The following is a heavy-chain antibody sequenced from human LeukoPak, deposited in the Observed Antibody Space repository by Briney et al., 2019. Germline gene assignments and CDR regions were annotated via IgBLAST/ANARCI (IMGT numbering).Heavy chain of an antibody. CDR2: ISTYNGDT. J-gene: IGHJ4*02. D-gene: IGHD3-9*01. Sequence: ASVKVSRKASGYTFTSYGISWVRQAPGQGLEWMGWISTYNGDTDYAQKLQGRVTMTTDTSTSTAYMELRSLRSDDTAVYYCARDPGQYYDILTGYYTPYYFDYWGQGTLVTVSS. CDR1: GYTFTSYG. CDR3: ARDPGQYYDILTGYYTPYYFDY. V-gene: IGHV1-18*01.